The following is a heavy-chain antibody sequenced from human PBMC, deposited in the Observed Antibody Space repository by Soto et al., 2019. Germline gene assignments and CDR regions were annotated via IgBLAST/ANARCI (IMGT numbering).Heavy chain of an antibody. CDR3: ASAPIVGATNYYYYGMDV. J-gene: IGHJ6*02. CDR2: IYHSGST. D-gene: IGHD1-26*01. Sequence: KSSETLSLTCAVSGGSISSGGYSWSWIRQPPGKGLEWIGYIYHSGSTYYNPSLKSRVTISVDRSKNQFSLKLSSVTAADTAVYYCASAPIVGATNYYYYGMDVWGQGTTVTVSS. CDR1: GGSISSGGYS. V-gene: IGHV4-30-2*01.